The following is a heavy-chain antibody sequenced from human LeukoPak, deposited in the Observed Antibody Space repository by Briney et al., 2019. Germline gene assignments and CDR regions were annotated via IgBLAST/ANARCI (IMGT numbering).Heavy chain of an antibody. CDR3: ARQNSGYYYMDV. D-gene: IGHD3-10*01. CDR1: GGSISSYY. V-gene: IGHV4-4*09. CDR2: IYTSGST. Sequence: PSETLSLTCTVSGGSISSYYWSWIRQPPGKGLEWIGYIYTSGSTNYNPSLKGRVTISVDTSKNQFSLKLSSVTAADTAVYYCARQNSGYYYMDVWGKGTTVTVSS. J-gene: IGHJ6*03.